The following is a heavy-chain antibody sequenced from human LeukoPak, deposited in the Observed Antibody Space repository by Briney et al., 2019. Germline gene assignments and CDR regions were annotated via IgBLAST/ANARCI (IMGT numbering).Heavy chain of an antibody. J-gene: IGHJ3*02. V-gene: IGHV4-4*07. CDR1: AGSISSHY. CDR3: AMYYYDSSGYYRDAFDI. D-gene: IGHD3-22*01. Sequence: SETLSLTCSVSAGSISSHYWSWIRQPAGKGLEWIGRIYTSGSTNYNPSLKSRVTMSVDTSKNQFSLKLSSVTAADTAVYYCAMYYYDSSGYYRDAFDIWGQGTMVTVSS. CDR2: IYTSGST.